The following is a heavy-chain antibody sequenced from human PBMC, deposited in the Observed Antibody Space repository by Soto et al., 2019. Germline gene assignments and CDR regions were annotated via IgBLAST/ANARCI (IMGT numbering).Heavy chain of an antibody. Sequence: QAQLQESGPGLVKPSQTLSLTCSVSGESISSGGYYWSWIRHHPGKGLEWIGYIYDSESAYYNPSLKSRVTISMDTSKNHFAMRLSSVTAADTAVYYCARASSSSSAADYWGQGTLATVSS. CDR3: ARASSSSSAADY. D-gene: IGHD6-6*01. CDR1: GESISSGGYY. J-gene: IGHJ4*02. CDR2: IYDSESA. V-gene: IGHV4-31*03.